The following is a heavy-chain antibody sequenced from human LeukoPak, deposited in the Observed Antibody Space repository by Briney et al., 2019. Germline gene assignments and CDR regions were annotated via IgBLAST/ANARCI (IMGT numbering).Heavy chain of an antibody. D-gene: IGHD6-6*01. J-gene: IGHJ4*02. CDR3: AREYSSSSGYDY. Sequence: PSETLSLTCTVSGGSISSYYWSWIRQPPGKGLEWIGYIYYSGSTNYNPSLKSRVTISVVTSKNQFSLKLSSVTAADTAVYYCAREYSSSSGYDYWGQGTLVTVSS. CDR1: GGSISSYY. V-gene: IGHV4-59*01. CDR2: IYYSGST.